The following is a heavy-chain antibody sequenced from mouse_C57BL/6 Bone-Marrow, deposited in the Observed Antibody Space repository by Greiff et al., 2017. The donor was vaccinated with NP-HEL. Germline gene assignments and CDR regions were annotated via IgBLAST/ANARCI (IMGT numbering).Heavy chain of an antibody. V-gene: IGHV14-4*01. J-gene: IGHJ2*01. D-gene: IGHD1-1*01. CDR2: IDPENGDT. Sequence: VQLQQSGAELVRPGASVKLSCTASGFNIKDDYMHWVKQRPEQGLEWIGWIDPENGDTEYASQFQGKATITADPSSNTAYLQLSSLTSEDTAVDYCTRGVRLLRYFDYWGQGTTLTVSS. CDR3: TRGVRLLRYFDY. CDR1: GFNIKDDY.